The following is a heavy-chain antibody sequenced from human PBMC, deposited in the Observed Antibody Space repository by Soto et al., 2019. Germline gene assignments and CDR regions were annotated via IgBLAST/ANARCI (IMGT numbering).Heavy chain of an antibody. CDR2: IYYSGST. Sequence: QVQLEESGPGLVKPSQTLSLTCTVSGGSISSGGYYWSWIRPHPGKGLEWIGYIYYSGSTYYNPSLKSRVTISVDTSKNQFSLKLSSVTAADTAVYYCARGRDNWNDVGDYWGQGTLVTVSS. J-gene: IGHJ4*02. CDR3: ARGRDNWNDVGDY. CDR1: GGSISSGGYY. D-gene: IGHD1-20*01. V-gene: IGHV4-31*03.